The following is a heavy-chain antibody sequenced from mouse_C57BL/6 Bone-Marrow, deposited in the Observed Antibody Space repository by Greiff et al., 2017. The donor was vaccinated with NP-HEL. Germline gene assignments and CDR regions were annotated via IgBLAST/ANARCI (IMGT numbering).Heavy chain of an antibody. D-gene: IGHD2-3*01. CDR3: TRDDDSWFAY. V-gene: IGHV5-9-1*02. J-gene: IGHJ3*01. CDR1: GFTFSSYA. CDR2: ISSGGDYT. Sequence: EVKLVESGEGLVKPGGSLKLSCAASGFTFSSYAMSWVRQTPEKRLEWVAYISSGGDYTYYADTVKGRFTISRDNARNTLYLQMSSLKSEDTAMYYCTRDDDSWFAYWGQGTLVTVSA.